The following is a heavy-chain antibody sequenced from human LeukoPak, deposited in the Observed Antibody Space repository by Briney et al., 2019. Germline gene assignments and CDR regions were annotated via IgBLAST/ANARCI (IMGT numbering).Heavy chain of an antibody. Sequence: SETLSLTCTVSGGSISSYYWSWIRQPPGKGLEWIGYTYYSGSTNYNPSLKSRVTISVDTSKNQFSLKLSSVTAADTAVYYCARVAPPSTRGGNWFDPWGQGTLVTVSS. J-gene: IGHJ5*02. V-gene: IGHV4-59*01. D-gene: IGHD3-16*01. CDR1: GGSISSYY. CDR3: ARVAPPSTRGGNWFDP. CDR2: TYYSGST.